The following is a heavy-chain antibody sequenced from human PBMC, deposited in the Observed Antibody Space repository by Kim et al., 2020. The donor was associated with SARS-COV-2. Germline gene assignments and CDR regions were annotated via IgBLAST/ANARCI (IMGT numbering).Heavy chain of an antibody. V-gene: IGHV3-11*04. D-gene: IGHD5-12*01. CDR1: GFIFNDYY. J-gene: IGHJ4*02. CDR2: IGSSGRE. Sequence: GGSLRLSCAASGFIFNDYYMAWIRQTPGQGLEWVSDIGSSGRESYTGSVKGRFIISRDNGKKTMYLEMNSLRVEDTALYYCARDKDGYNSFDSWGQGTLVIVSS. CDR3: ARDKDGYNSFDS.